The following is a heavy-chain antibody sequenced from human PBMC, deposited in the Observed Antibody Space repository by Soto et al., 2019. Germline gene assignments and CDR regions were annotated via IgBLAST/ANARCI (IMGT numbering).Heavy chain of an antibody. CDR1: GFTFGNYG. J-gene: IGHJ4*02. D-gene: IGHD2-8*01. CDR2: VSYDGDHK. V-gene: IGHV3-30*18. CDR3: AKAGATGYCADGVCSDNIES. Sequence: QVRLVQSGGGVVQPGESLTLSCTGSGFTFGNYGFHWIRQAPGKGLEWIGVVSYDGDHKFYADSVRGQFTISRENSKKTVSLQMNSLTRVDTAVYYCAKAGATGYCADGVCSDNIESWGQGTLVTVSS.